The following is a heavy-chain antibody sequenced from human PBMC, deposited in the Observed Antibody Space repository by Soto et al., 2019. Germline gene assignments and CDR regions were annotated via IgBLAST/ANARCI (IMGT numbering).Heavy chain of an antibody. CDR2: FDPEDGET. J-gene: IGHJ6*02. D-gene: IGHD6-13*01. V-gene: IGHV1-24*01. CDR1: GYTLTELS. CDR3: AMWGIAAAGTNYYYYGMDV. Sequence: ASVKVSCKVSGYTLTELSMHWVRQAPGKGLEWMGGFDPEDGETIYAQKFQGRVTMTEDTSTDTAYMELSSLRSEGTAVYYCAMWGIAAAGTNYYYYGMDVWGQGTTVTVSS.